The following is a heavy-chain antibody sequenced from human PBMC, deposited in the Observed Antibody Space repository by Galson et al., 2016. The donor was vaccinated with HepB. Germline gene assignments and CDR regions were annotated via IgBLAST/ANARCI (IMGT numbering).Heavy chain of an antibody. CDR2: ILYDGSTT. CDR1: GFTFSNYV. Sequence: SLRLSCAASGFTFSNYVINWVRQAPGRGLEWVAVILYDGSTTYYADSVKGRFTISRDNSKNTLYLQMNSLRAEDTAVYYCARDWGHGNGGACYRFDYWGQGALVTVSS. J-gene: IGHJ4*02. CDR3: ARDWGHGNGGACYRFDY. V-gene: IGHV3-33*08. D-gene: IGHD2-15*01.